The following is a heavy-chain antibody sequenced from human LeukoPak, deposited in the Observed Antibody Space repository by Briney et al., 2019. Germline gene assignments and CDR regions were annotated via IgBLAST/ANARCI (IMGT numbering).Heavy chain of an antibody. V-gene: IGHV3-21*01. CDR1: GFTFSSYS. J-gene: IGHJ4*02. CDR2: ISSSSSYI. Sequence: KTGGSLRLSCAASGFTFSSYSMNWVRQAPGKGLEWVSSISSSSSYIYYADSVKGRFTISRDNAKNSLYLQMNSLRAEDTAVYYCAQTFTYYYDSSGYSLGYWGQGTLVTVSS. D-gene: IGHD3-22*01. CDR3: AQTFTYYYDSSGYSLGY.